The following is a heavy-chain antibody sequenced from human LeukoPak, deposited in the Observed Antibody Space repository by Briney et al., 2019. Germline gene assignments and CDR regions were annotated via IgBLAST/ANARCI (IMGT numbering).Heavy chain of an antibody. J-gene: IGHJ5*01. Sequence: QSGGSLRLSCAASEFTFSTYLMTWVRQAPGKGLEWVANIKQDGSEKYYADSVRGRFTISRDDGKKSLYLQMNSLRVEDTAVYYCAGERPSSSWYDFWGQGTLVTVSS. CDR2: IKQDGSEK. CDR3: AGERPSSSWYDF. V-gene: IGHV3-7*01. D-gene: IGHD6-13*01. CDR1: EFTFSTYL.